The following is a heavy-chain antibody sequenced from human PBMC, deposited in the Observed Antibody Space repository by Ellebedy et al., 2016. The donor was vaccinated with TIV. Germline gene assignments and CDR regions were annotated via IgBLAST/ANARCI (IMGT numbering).Heavy chain of an antibody. Sequence: AASVKVSCKASGYTFTSYAMHWVRQAPGQRLEWMGWINAGNGNTKYSQKFQGRVTITRDTSASTAYMELSSLRSEDTAVYYCARDRIAAAGIYYFDYWGQGTLVTVSS. CDR2: INAGNGNT. D-gene: IGHD6-13*01. V-gene: IGHV1-3*01. CDR1: GYTFTSYA. CDR3: ARDRIAAAGIYYFDY. J-gene: IGHJ4*02.